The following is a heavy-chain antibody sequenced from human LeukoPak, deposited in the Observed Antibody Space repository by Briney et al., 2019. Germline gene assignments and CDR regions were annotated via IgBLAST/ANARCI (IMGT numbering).Heavy chain of an antibody. V-gene: IGHV3-7*02. CDR2: IKEDGSRK. D-gene: IGHD1-20*01. CDR1: GFTFTNYW. Sequence: PGGSLRLSCAASGFTFTNYWMSWVRQAPAKGLEWVANIKEDGSRKEYVDSVKGRFTIFRDNAKNSLYLQMNSLRAEDTAVYYCASGHNFLDYWGQGTPVTVSS. CDR3: ASGHNFLDY. J-gene: IGHJ4*02.